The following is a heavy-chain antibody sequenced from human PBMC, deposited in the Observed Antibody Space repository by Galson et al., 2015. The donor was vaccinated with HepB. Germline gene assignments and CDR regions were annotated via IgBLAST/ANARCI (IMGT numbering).Heavy chain of an antibody. CDR1: GDSVSSNSAA. Sequence: CAISGDSVSSNSAAWNWIRQSPSRGLEWLGRTYYRSKWYNDYAVSVKSRITINPDTSKNQFSLQLNSVTPEDTAVYYCARDWDSSSPGYYGMDVWGQGTTVTVSS. J-gene: IGHJ6*02. V-gene: IGHV6-1*01. CDR3: ARDWDSSSPGYYGMDV. D-gene: IGHD6-13*01. CDR2: TYYRSKWYN.